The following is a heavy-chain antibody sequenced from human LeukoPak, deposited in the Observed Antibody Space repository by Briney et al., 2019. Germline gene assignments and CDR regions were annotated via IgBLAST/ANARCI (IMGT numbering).Heavy chain of an antibody. D-gene: IGHD1-26*01. CDR2: IYPGDSDT. Sequence: GESLKISCKGSGYSFTSYWIAWVRQMPGKGLEWMGIIYPGDSDTRYSPSFQGQVTISADKSISTAYLQWSSLKASDTAMYYCARSRYGGSRRIYYYYGMDVWGQGTTVTVSS. CDR1: GYSFTSYW. CDR3: ARSRYGGSRRIYYYYGMDV. J-gene: IGHJ6*02. V-gene: IGHV5-51*01.